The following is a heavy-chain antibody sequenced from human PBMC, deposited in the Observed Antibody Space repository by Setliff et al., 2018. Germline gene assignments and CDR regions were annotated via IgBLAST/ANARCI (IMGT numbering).Heavy chain of an antibody. CDR1: GASITSGGFY. CDR2: ISPSGST. Sequence: SETLSLTCSVSGASITSGGFYWTWIRQPAGKGLEWIGHISPSGSTTYNPSVKSRVTILLDTPKNQFSLRLSSVTAADTAVYYCARTRYGLGGRPYWGQGTLVTVSS. D-gene: IGHD2-15*01. V-gene: IGHV4-61*10. CDR3: ARTRYGLGGRPY. J-gene: IGHJ4*02.